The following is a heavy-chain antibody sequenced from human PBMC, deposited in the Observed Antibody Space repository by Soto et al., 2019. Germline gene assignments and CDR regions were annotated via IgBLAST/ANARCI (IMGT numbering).Heavy chain of an antibody. J-gene: IGHJ4*02. D-gene: IGHD3-3*01. Sequence: PSETLSLTCTVSGGSISSGGYYWSWIRQHPGKGLEWIGYIYYSGSTYYNPSLKSRVTISVDTSKNQFSLKLSSVTAADTAVYYCARAYDFWSGYYYYFDYWGQGTLVTVSS. CDR2: IYYSGST. CDR3: ARAYDFWSGYYYYFDY. CDR1: GGSISSGGYY. V-gene: IGHV4-31*03.